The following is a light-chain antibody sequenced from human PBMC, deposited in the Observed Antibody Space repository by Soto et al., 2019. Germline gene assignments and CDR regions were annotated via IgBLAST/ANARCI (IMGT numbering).Light chain of an antibody. Sequence: EIVLTQSTATLSLSPGERATLSCRASQSVSSFLAWYQQKPGQAPRLLISDASNRATGIPGRFSGSGSGTDFSLTISSLEPEEFAVYYCQQRSNWPWTFGQGTKVEIK. CDR3: QQRSNWPWT. V-gene: IGKV3-11*01. CDR1: QSVSSF. CDR2: DAS. J-gene: IGKJ1*01.